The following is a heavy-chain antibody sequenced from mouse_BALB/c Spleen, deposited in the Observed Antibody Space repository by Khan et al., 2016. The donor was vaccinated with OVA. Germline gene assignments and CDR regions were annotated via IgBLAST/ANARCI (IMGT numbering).Heavy chain of an antibody. CDR2: ISYSGNT. V-gene: IGHV3-2*02. CDR3: ARMSGGDFDF. CDR1: GYSITSDYA. J-gene: IGHJ2*01. Sequence: EVQLVESGPGLVKPSQSLSLTCTVTGYSITSDYAWNWIRQFPGNKLEWMGYISYSGNTKYNPSLKSRISVTRDTSKNQFFLQLNSVTTEDTATYDCARMSGGDFDFWGQGTTLTVSS. D-gene: IGHD4-1*01.